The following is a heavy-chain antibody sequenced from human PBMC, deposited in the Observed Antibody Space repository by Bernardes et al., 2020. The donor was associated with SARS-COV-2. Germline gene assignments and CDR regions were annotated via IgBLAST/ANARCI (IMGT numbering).Heavy chain of an antibody. CDR2: IYTSGST. CDR3: ARAPSGSYYGGNYFDY. CDR1: GGSISRGSYY. D-gene: IGHD1-26*01. J-gene: IGHJ4*02. V-gene: IGHV4-61*02. Sequence: TLSLTCTVSGGSISRGSYYWSWIRQPAGKGLEWIGRIYTSGSTNYNPSLKSRVTISVDTSKNQFSLKLSSVTAADTAVYYCARAPSGSYYGGNYFDYWGQGTLVTVSS.